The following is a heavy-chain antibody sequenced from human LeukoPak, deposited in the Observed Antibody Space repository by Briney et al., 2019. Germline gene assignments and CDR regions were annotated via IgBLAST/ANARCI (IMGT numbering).Heavy chain of an antibody. CDR3: ARVSHGGSSTSSKIVWFDP. CDR2: IYYSGST. D-gene: IGHD2-2*01. J-gene: IGHJ5*02. V-gene: IGHV4-31*03. Sequence: SETLSLTCTVSGGSISSGGYYWSWIRQHPGKGLEWIGYIYYSGSTYYNPSLKSRVTISVDTSKNQFSLKLSSVTAADTAVYYCARVSHGGSSTSSKIVWFDPWGQGTLVTVSS. CDR1: GGSISSGGYY.